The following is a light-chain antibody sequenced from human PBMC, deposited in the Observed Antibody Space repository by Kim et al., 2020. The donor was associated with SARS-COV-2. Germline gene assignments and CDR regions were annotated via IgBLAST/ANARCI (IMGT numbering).Light chain of an antibody. Sequence: PGERATLSCRASQTITSNYLAWYQQKPGQAPRLLIYGASSRATGFPDRFSGSGSGTDFTLTISRLEPQDSAVYYCQQYGSSLSITFGQGTRLEIK. J-gene: IGKJ5*01. V-gene: IGKV3-20*01. CDR3: QQYGSSLSIT. CDR2: GAS. CDR1: QTITSNY.